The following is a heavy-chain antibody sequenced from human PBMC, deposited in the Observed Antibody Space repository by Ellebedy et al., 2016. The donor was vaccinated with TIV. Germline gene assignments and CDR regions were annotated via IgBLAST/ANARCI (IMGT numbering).Heavy chain of an antibody. Sequence: GESLKISCAASGFTFSSYWMHWVRQAPGKGLVWVSRIISGGSSKTYADSVKGRFTISRDNAKNTLYLQMNSLRAEDTAVYYCARDKPMDVWGQGTTVTVSS. J-gene: IGHJ6*02. CDR3: ARDKPMDV. CDR1: GFTFSSYW. V-gene: IGHV3-74*01. CDR2: IISGGSSK.